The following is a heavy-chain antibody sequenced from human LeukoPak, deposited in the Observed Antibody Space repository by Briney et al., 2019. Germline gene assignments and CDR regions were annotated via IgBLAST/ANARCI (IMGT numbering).Heavy chain of an antibody. D-gene: IGHD6-19*01. CDR1: GDSVSSNSAA. CDR3: ARDPYSSGLTYFDY. J-gene: IGHJ4*02. CDR2: TYYRSKWYD. Sequence: SQTLSLTCAISGDSVSSNSAAWNWIRQSPSRGLEWLGRTYYRSKWYDDYAVSVKSRIAINPDTSKNQFSLQLNSVTPDDTAVYYCARDPYSSGLTYFDYWGQGTLATVSS. V-gene: IGHV6-1*01.